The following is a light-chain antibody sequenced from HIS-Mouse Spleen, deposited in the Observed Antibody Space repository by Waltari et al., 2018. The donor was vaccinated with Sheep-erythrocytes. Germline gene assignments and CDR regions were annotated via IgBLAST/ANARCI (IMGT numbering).Light chain of an antibody. J-gene: IGLJ2*01. Sequence: QSALTQPASVSGSPGQSITISCTGTRSDVGCYNYVPWYQQHPGKAPKLMIYDVSNRPSGVSNRFSGSKSGNTASLTISGLQAEDEADYYCSSYTSSSTLVVFGGGTKLTVL. V-gene: IGLV2-14*03. CDR1: RSDVGCYNY. CDR2: DVS. CDR3: SSYTSSSTLVV.